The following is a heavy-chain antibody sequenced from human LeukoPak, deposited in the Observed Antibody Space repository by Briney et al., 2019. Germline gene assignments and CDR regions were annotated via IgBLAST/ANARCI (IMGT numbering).Heavy chain of an antibody. CDR1: GGSISSYY. CDR3: AGTDAYGGTSGYFDL. Sequence: SETLSLTCTVSGGSISSYYWSWIRQPPGKGLEWIGYIYTSGSTNYNPSLKSRVTISVDTSKNQFSLKLSSVTAADTAVYYCAGTDAYGGTSGYFDLWGRGTLVTVSS. V-gene: IGHV4-4*09. D-gene: IGHD4-23*01. CDR2: IYTSGST. J-gene: IGHJ2*01.